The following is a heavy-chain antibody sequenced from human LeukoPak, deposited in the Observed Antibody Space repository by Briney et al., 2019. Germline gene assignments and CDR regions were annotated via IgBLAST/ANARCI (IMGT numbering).Heavy chain of an antibody. V-gene: IGHV3-21*01. CDR3: ARAPARYCSSTSCYGFDP. CDR1: GFTFSSYS. D-gene: IGHD2-2*01. CDR2: IRSCSSYI. J-gene: IGHJ5*02. Sequence: SGGSLRLSCAASGFTFSSYSMNWVRQAPGKGLEWVSSIRSCSSYIYYADSVKGRFTISRDNAKNSLYLQMNSLRAEDTAVYYCARAPARYCSSTSCYGFDPWGQGTLVTVSS.